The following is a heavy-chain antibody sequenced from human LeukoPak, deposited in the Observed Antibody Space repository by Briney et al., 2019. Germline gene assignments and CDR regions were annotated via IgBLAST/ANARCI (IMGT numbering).Heavy chain of an antibody. D-gene: IGHD2-15*01. Sequence: PGGSLRLSCAASGITFRNYGMHWVRQAPGKGLEWVAVIWYDGSNKDYPDSVKGRFTVSRDNSRNTLFLQMNSLRVEDTAVYYCATDRATQYFDYWGQGTLVSVPS. CDR3: ATDRATQYFDY. CDR2: IWYDGSNK. V-gene: IGHV3-33*01. CDR1: GITFRNYG. J-gene: IGHJ4*02.